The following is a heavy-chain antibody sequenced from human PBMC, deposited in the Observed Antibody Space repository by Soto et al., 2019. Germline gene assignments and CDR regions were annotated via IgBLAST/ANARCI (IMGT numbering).Heavy chain of an antibody. CDR3: ARDQRRLEKAAGSVDY. V-gene: IGHV1-3*01. CDR1: GYTFTSYA. D-gene: IGHD6-25*01. Sequence: GASVKVSCKASGYTFTSYAMHWVRQAPGQRLEWMGWINAGNGNTKYSQKFQGRVTITRDTSAGTAYMELSSLRSEDTAVYYCARDQRRLEKAAGSVDYWGQGTLVTVSS. J-gene: IGHJ4*02. CDR2: INAGNGNT.